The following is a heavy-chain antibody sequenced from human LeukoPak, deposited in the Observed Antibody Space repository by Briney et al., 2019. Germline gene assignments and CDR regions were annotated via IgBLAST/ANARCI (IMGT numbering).Heavy chain of an antibody. V-gene: IGHV3-23*01. CDR2: ISGSGGST. D-gene: IGHD1-26*01. J-gene: IGHJ4*02. CDR3: AKAESPVEATNYFDY. Sequence: GGSLRLSCAASGFTFSSYAMSWARQAPGKGLEWVSAISGSGGSTYYADSVKGRFTISRDNSKNTLYLQMNSLRAEDTAVYYCAKAESPVEATNYFDYWGQGTLVTVSS. CDR1: GFTFSSYA.